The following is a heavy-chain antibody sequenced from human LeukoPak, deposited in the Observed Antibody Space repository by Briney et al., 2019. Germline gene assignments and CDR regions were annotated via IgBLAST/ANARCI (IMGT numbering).Heavy chain of an antibody. CDR1: GFTFSSHA. D-gene: IGHD3-10*01. V-gene: IGHV3-23*01. CDR3: AKGGEAKWFGELLKPQYYYYMDV. CDR2: ISGSGGST. J-gene: IGHJ6*03. Sequence: PGGSLRLSCAASGFTFSSHAMSWVRQAPGKGLEWVSAISGSGGSTYSADSVKGRFTIARDNSKNTLYLQMNSLRADDTAVYYCAKGGEAKWFGELLKPQYYYYMDVWGKGTAVTVSS.